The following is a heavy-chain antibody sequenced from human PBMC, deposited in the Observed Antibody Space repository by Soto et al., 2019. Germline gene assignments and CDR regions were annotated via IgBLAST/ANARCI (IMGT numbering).Heavy chain of an antibody. V-gene: IGHV4-59*01. J-gene: IGHJ3*02. CDR3: AREWYSSSWYAWGAFEI. D-gene: IGHD6-13*01. CDR1: GGSISSYY. CDR2: IYYSGST. Sequence: QVQLQESGPGLVKPSETLSLTCTVSGGSISSYYWSWIRQPPGMGLEWIGYIYYSGSTNYNPSLTRPXTXSXXTSKNQFSLTLSSVTAADTAVYYCAREWYSSSWYAWGAFEIWGQGTMVTVSS.